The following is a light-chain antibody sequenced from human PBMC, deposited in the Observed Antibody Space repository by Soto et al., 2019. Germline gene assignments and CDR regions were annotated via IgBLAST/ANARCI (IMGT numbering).Light chain of an antibody. CDR2: AVS. CDR3: QQYGNSPLT. V-gene: IGKV3-20*01. CDR1: QSVRSGY. Sequence: EIVLTQSPGTLSLSPGERATLSCRASQSVRSGYFAWYQQKPGQAPRLLIFAVSSRATGIPDRFSGTGSGTDFTHTISRLEPEDFALYYCQQYGNSPLTFGGGTKVDIK. J-gene: IGKJ4*01.